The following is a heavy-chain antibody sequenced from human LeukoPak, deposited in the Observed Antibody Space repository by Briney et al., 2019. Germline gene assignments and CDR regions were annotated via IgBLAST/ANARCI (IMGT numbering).Heavy chain of an antibody. CDR3: AKGGGSIFDN. D-gene: IGHD3-10*01. V-gene: IGHV3-23*01. Sequence: GGSLRLSCAVSGFTFSNYAMSWVRQAPGKGLEWVSSISDTGGATYYAESVKGRFTISRDNARNTFYLQLTSPRDEDTALYYCAKGGGSIFDNWGQGILVTVSS. CDR1: GFTFSNYA. CDR2: ISDTGGAT. J-gene: IGHJ4*02.